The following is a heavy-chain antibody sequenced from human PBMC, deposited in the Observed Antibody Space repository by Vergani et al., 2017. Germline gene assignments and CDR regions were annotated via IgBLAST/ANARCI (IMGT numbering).Heavy chain of an antibody. V-gene: IGHV1-8*01. CDR1: GYTFTSYD. D-gene: IGHD5-24*01. CDR2: MNPNSGNT. Sequence: QVQLVQSGAEVKKPGASVKVSCKASGYTFTSYDINWVRQATGQGLEWMGWMNPNSGNTGYAQKFQGRVTMTRDTSISTAYMELSRLRSDDTAVYYCARVNGGWLQFDYWGQGTLVTVSS. CDR3: ARVNGGWLQFDY. J-gene: IGHJ4*02.